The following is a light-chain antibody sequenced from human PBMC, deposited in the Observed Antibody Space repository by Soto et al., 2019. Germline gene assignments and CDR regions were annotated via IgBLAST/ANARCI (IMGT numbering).Light chain of an antibody. J-gene: IGKJ1*01. CDR3: QESYSTS. V-gene: IGKV1-39*01. CDR1: QSISNY. CDR2: DAS. Sequence: DIQMTQSPSSLSASVGDRVTITCRASQSISNYLNWYQQKPGKAPKVLIYDASSLQGGVPSRFSGSGSGTDFTLTISSLQPEDIATYYCQESYSTSFGQGTKVDI.